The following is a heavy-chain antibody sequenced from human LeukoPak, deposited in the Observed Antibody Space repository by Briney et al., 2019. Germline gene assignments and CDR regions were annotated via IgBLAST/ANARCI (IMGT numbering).Heavy chain of an antibody. J-gene: IGHJ3*02. CDR2: ISDNSAGT. Sequence: PGGSLRLSCAASGFTFSNYAMTWVRQAPWKGLEWVSVISDNSAGTYYVDSVKGRFTVSRDNSKKTLYLQMNSLRAEDTAVYYCARHLGPDIWGQGTKVTVSS. CDR1: GFTFSNYA. CDR3: ARHLGPDI. V-gene: IGHV3-23*01.